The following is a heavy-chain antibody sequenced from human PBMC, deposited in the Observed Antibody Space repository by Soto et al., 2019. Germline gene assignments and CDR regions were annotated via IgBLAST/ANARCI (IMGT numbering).Heavy chain of an antibody. CDR2: ISYDGNNK. CDR3: AKGGRGNYFTYYYYYGMDV. D-gene: IGHD1-26*01. Sequence: GGSLRLSCAASGFSLSNNGMHWVRQAPGKGLEWVAVISYDGNNKYYADSVKGRFTISRDNSKNTVYLEMNTLRAEDTAMYYCAKGGRGNYFTYYYYYGMDVWRQGTTVTVSS. V-gene: IGHV3-30*18. J-gene: IGHJ6*02. CDR1: GFSLSNNG.